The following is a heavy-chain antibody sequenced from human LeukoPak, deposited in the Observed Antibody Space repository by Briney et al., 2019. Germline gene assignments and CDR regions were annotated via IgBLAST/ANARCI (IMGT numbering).Heavy chain of an antibody. J-gene: IGHJ5*02. CDR3: ARQLWLRWFDP. V-gene: IGHV4-59*08. D-gene: IGHD5-18*01. CDR1: GGSISSYY. CDR2: IYYSGST. Sequence: PSETLSHTCTVSGGSISSYYWSWIRQPPGKGLEWIGYIYYSGSTNYNPSLKSRVTISVDTSKNQFSLKLSSVTAADTAVYYCARQLWLRWFDPWGQGTLVTVSS.